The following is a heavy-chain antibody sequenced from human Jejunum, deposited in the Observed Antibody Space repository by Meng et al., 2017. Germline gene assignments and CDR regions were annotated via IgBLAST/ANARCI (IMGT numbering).Heavy chain of an antibody. J-gene: IGHJ4*02. CDR3: AAFGKY. Sequence: AMEWMGSIYPGDSDSRYSPSFQGQVIISADKTITTAYLQWSRLKASDTAMYYCAAFGKYWGQGTLVTVSS. D-gene: IGHD3-16*01. CDR2: IYPGDSDS. V-gene: IGHV5-51*01.